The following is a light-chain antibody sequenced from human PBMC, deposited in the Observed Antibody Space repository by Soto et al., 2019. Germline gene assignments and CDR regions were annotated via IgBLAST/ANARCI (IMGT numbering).Light chain of an antibody. V-gene: IGLV2-14*01. CDR3: SSYTSSSTLGV. CDR1: SSDVGGYNY. J-gene: IGLJ2*01. Sequence: QSVLTQPASVSGSPGQSITISCTGTSSDVGGYNYVSWYQQHPGKAPKLMIYDVSNRPSGVSNRFSGSKSGNTASLTISGLQADDEADYYCSSYTSSSTLGVFGGGTKRTVL. CDR2: DVS.